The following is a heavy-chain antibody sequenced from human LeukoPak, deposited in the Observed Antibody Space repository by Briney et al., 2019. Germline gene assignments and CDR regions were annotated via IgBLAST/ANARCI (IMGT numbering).Heavy chain of an antibody. V-gene: IGHV3-30*18. J-gene: IGHJ6*02. CDR2: ISYDGSNK. CDR3: AKDHLQDGMDV. CDR1: GFTFSSYG. D-gene: IGHD5-24*01. Sequence: GGSLRLSCAASGFTFSSYGMRWVRQAPGKGLEWVAVISYDGSNKYYADSVKGRFTISRDNSKNTLYLQMNSLRAEDTAVYYCAKDHLQDGMDVWGQGTTVTVSS.